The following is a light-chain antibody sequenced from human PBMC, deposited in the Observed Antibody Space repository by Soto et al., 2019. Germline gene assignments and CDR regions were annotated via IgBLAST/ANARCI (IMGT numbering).Light chain of an antibody. CDR1: QSVSSSY. Sequence: TQSPGTRSLSPGERATLSCRASQSVSSSYLAWYQQKPGQAPRLLIYGASSRATGIPDRFSGSGSGTDFTLTISRLEPEDFAVYYCQQYGSSPRTFGQGTKVDIK. V-gene: IGKV3-20*01. J-gene: IGKJ1*01. CDR2: GAS. CDR3: QQYGSSPRT.